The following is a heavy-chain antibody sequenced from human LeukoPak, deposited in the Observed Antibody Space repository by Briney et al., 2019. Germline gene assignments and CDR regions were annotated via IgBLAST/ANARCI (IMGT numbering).Heavy chain of an antibody. D-gene: IGHD2-2*01. V-gene: IGHV1-8*02. CDR1: GYTFTSYD. CDR3: ARGPLDYQNGWFDA. Sequence: GASVKVSCKASGYTFTSYDINWVRQATGQGLEWMGWMNPNSGNTGYAQKFQGRVTITRNTSISTAYMELSSLRSEDTAVYYCARGPLDYQNGWFDAWGQGTLVTVSS. J-gene: IGHJ5*02. CDR2: MNPNSGNT.